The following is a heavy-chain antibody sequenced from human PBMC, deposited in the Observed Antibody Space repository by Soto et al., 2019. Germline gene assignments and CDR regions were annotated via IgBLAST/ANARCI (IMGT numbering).Heavy chain of an antibody. CDR2: IIPIFGTA. D-gene: IGHD1-26*01. Sequence: ASVNVSCKYSGGTFSSYAISWVRHVPGQGLEWMGGIIPIFGTANYAKKFQGRVTITADESKRTAYMELSSLRSEDTAVYYCERGNSGSYSDDFDIWGQGTMVP. V-gene: IGHV1-69*13. CDR1: GGTFSSYA. J-gene: IGHJ3*02. CDR3: ERGNSGSYSDDFDI.